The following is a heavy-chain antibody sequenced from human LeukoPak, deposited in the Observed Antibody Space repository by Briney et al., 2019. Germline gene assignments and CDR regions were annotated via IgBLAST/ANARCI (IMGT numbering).Heavy chain of an antibody. J-gene: IGHJ6*02. V-gene: IGHV4-59*01. Sequence: SETLSLTCSVSGGSISSYYWRWIRQPPGEGLEWIGYIYYTGTTNYNPSLKSRVTISVDTSKNQFSLKLTSVTAADTAVYYCARDRGVRGVWSPSTGMDVWAQGTTVTVSS. CDR3: ARDRGVRGVWSPSTGMDV. CDR2: IYYTGTT. CDR1: GGSISSYY. D-gene: IGHD3-10*01.